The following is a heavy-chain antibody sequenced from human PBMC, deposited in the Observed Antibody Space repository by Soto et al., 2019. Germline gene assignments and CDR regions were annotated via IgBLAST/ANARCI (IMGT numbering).Heavy chain of an antibody. V-gene: IGHV4-34*01. J-gene: IGHJ6*03. CDR3: ARETRGYCSSTSCYLNYYYYMDV. D-gene: IGHD2-2*01. Sequence: PSETLSLTCAVYGGSFSGYYWSWIRQPPGKGLEWIGEINHSGSTNYNPSLKSRVTISVDTSKNQFSLKLSSVTAADTAVYYCARETRGYCSSTSCYLNYYYYMDVWGKGTTVTVS. CDR1: GGSFSGYY. CDR2: INHSGST.